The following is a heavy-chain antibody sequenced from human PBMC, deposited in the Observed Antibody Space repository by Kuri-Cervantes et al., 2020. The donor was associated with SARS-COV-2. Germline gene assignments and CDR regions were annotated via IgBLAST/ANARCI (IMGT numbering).Heavy chain of an antibody. CDR1: GGTFSSYA. J-gene: IGHJ6*04. CDR3: ARDHKGVEMATMGHYYYYGMDV. Sequence: SVKVSCKASGGTFSSYAISWVRQAPGQGLEWMGGIIPIFGIANYAQKFQGRVTITADESTSTAYMELSSLRSEDTAVYYCARDHKGVEMATMGHYYYYGMDVWGKGTTVTVSS. V-gene: IGHV1-69*13. D-gene: IGHD5-24*01. CDR2: IIPIFGIA.